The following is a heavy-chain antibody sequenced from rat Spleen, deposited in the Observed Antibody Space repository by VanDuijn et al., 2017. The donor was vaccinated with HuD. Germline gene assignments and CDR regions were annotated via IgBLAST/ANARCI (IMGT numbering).Heavy chain of an antibody. CDR3: ARRTRVSHWYFDF. CDR1: GFSFSKYH. Sequence: EVQLVESGGGLVQPGRSLKLSCAASGFSFSKYHMAWVRQAPKKGLEWVATISYDGSSTYYRDSVKGRFTISRDNARSTLYLQMNSLRSEDTATYYCARRTRVSHWYFDFWGPGTMVTVSS. J-gene: IGHJ1*01. CDR2: ISYDGSST. V-gene: IGHV5-7*01. D-gene: IGHD1-4*01.